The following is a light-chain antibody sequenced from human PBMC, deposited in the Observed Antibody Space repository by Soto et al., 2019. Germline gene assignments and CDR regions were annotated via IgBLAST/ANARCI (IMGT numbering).Light chain of an antibody. Sequence: DIVMTQSPLSLPVTPGEPASISCRSSQSLLHSDGNNYLDWYLQNRGQAPRLLIYGASSRAPGIPDRFGGSVSGTDFTLTISRLEPEDFAVYYCQQYGSSRWTFGQGTKVEIK. CDR1: QSLLHSDGNNY. CDR2: GAS. J-gene: IGKJ1*01. V-gene: IGKV3-20*01. CDR3: QQYGSSRWT.